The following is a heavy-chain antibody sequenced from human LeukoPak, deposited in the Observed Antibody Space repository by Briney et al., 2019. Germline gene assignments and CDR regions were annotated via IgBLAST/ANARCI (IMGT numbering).Heavy chain of an antibody. Sequence: PGGSLRLSCAASGFTFSNYAMHWVRQAPGKGLEWVAVISYDGSNRYYADSVRGRFTISRDTSKNTLYLQMNSLRAEDTAVYYCAKTGGIGITVAHWGQGTLVTVSS. CDR2: ISYDGSNR. V-gene: IGHV3-30*18. CDR3: AKTGGIGITVAH. J-gene: IGHJ4*02. D-gene: IGHD6-19*01. CDR1: GFTFSNYA.